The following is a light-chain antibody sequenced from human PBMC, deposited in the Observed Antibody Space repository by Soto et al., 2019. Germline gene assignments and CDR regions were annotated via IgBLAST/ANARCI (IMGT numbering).Light chain of an antibody. J-gene: IGLJ1*01. CDR2: DVS. V-gene: IGLV2-14*01. Sequence: QSALTQPASVSGSPGLSITISCTGTSSDVGGYNYVSWYQQHPGKAPKLMIYDVSNRPSGVSNRFSGSKSGNTASLTISGLQAEDEADYYCSSYTSSSTGVFGTGTKLTVL. CDR1: SSDVGGYNY. CDR3: SSYTSSSTGV.